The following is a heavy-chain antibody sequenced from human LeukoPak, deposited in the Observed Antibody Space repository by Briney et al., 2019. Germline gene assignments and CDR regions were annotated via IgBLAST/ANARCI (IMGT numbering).Heavy chain of an antibody. Sequence: GGSLRLSCAASGFTFSVYYMTWIRQAPGKGLEWVSYISSSGSTIYYADSVKGRFTISRDNAKNSLYLQMNSLRVEDMALYYCAKGADSSSWYGYFDYWGQGTLVTVSS. J-gene: IGHJ4*02. D-gene: IGHD6-13*01. V-gene: IGHV3-11*01. CDR3: AKGADSSSWYGYFDY. CDR2: ISSSGSTI. CDR1: GFTFSVYY.